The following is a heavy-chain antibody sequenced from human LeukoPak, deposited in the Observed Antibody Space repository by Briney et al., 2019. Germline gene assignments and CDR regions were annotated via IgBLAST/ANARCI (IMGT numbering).Heavy chain of an antibody. CDR3: AGMFGVTPDY. V-gene: IGHV4-31*03. CDR2: IYYSGST. Sequence: PSETLSLTCTVSGGSISSGGYYWNWIRQHPGKGLEWIGYIYYSGSTYYNPSLKSRVTISVDTSKNQFSLKLSSVTAADTAVYYCAGMFGVTPDYWGQGTLVTVSS. CDR1: GGSISSGGYY. D-gene: IGHD3-10*02. J-gene: IGHJ4*02.